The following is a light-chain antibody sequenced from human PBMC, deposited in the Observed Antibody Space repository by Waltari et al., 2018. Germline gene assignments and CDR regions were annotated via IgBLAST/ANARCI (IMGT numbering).Light chain of an antibody. CDR2: AAS. Sequence: TCQASQSINKYLNWYQQKPGQAPTLLIYAASTLQSGVPSRFSGSGSGTDFTLTISSLQPEDFASYSCQQSYRVPYTFGQGTKLEIK. V-gene: IGKV1-39*01. J-gene: IGKJ2*01. CDR1: QSINKY. CDR3: QQSYRVPYT.